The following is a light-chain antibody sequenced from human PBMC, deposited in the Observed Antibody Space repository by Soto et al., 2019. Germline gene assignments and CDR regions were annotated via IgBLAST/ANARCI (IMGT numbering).Light chain of an antibody. V-gene: IGKV1-27*01. J-gene: IGKJ4*01. CDR2: AAS. CDR1: QGISSY. CDR3: QKYNSAPPLT. Sequence: DIQMTQSPSSQSASVGDRVTITCRASQGISSYLAWYQQKPGKVPKLLIYAASTLQPGVPSRFSGSGSGTDFTLTIGSLQPEDVATYYCQKYNSAPPLTFGGGTRVEI.